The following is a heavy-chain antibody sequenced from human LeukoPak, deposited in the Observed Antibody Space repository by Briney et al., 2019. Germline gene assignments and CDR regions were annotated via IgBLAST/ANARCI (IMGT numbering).Heavy chain of an antibody. Sequence: GGYLRLSCAASGFTFSSYSMNWVRQAPGKGLEWVSSISSSSSYIYYADSVKGRFTISRDNAKNSLYLQMNRLRAEDTAVYYCARGEDKRFGPAYYFGMDVWGQETTVTVSS. V-gene: IGHV3-21*01. CDR3: ARGEDKRFGPAYYFGMDV. CDR1: GFTFSSYS. CDR2: ISSSSSYI. D-gene: IGHD3-10*01. J-gene: IGHJ6*02.